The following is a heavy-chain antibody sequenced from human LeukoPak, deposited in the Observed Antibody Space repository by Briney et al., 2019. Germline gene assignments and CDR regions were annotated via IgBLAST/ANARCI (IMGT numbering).Heavy chain of an antibody. J-gene: IGHJ4*02. V-gene: IGHV1-8*01. CDR1: GYTFTSYD. CDR2: MNPNSGNT. Sequence: GASVKVSCKASGYTFTSYDINWVPQATGQGLEWMGWMNPNSGNTAYAQKFQGRVTMTRNTSISTAYMELSSLRSEDTAVYYCASPRGDSSVFLGYWGQGTLVTVSS. CDR3: ASPRGDSSVFLGY. D-gene: IGHD3-22*01.